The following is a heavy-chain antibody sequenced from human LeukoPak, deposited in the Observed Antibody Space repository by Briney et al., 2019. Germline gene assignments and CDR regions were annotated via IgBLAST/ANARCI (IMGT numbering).Heavy chain of an antibody. Sequence: PGGSLRLSCAASGFTFSTYWMHWVRQAPGKGPVWVSRINSDASITNYAESVKGRFTISRDNAKNTLYLQMNSLRAEDTAVYYCSRDLGRYGGNWGQGTLLTVSP. V-gene: IGHV3-74*01. CDR3: SRDLGRYGGN. J-gene: IGHJ4*02. CDR1: GFTFSTYW. D-gene: IGHD4-23*01. CDR2: INSDASIT.